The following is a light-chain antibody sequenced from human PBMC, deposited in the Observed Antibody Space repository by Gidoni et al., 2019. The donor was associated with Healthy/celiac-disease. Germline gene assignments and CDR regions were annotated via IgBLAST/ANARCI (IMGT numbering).Light chain of an antibody. J-gene: IGKJ2*01. CDR1: QSISSY. V-gene: IGKV1-39*01. Sequence: DIQMTQSPSSLSASVGDRVTITCQASQSISSYLNWYQQKPGKAPKLLIYAASSLQSGVPSRFSGSGSGTDFTLTISSLQPEDFATYYCQQSYSTPTFGQGTKLKIK. CDR3: QQSYSTPT. CDR2: AAS.